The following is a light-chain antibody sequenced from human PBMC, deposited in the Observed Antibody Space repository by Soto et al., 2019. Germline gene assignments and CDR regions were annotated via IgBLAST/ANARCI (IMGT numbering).Light chain of an antibody. V-gene: IGKV1-27*01. CDR2: DAF. J-gene: IGKJ2*01. CDR3: QKYSNVPYT. CDR1: QGIGNY. Sequence: DIQMTHSPSSLSASVGARVTITCRASQGIGNYLAWYQQKPGEVVNLLIYDAFTLQSWVPSRFSGSGSGTDFALTIHSLQPEDVATYFCQKYSNVPYTFGLGTKVEIK.